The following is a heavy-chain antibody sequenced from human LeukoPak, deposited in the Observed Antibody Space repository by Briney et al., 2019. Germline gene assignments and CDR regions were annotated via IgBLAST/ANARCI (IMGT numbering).Heavy chain of an antibody. Sequence: ASVKVSCKASGYTFTGYYMHWVRQAPGQGLEWMAWINPNSGGTYYAQNFHDRITMTRDTSISTAYMELSGLRSDDTAIYYCARVNALYCSSTSCLFDYWGQGTLVTVSS. J-gene: IGHJ4*02. V-gene: IGHV1-2*02. D-gene: IGHD2-2*01. CDR1: GYTFTGYY. CDR3: ARVNALYCSSTSCLFDY. CDR2: INPNSGGT.